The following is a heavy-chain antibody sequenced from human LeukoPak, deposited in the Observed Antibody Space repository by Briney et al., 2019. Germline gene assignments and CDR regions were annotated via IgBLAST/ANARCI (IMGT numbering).Heavy chain of an antibody. D-gene: IGHD2-15*01. CDR1: GDSITNYF. CDR2: IYYTGNT. CDR3: ARGRVAYSAYYFDY. V-gene: IGHV4-59*01. J-gene: IGHJ4*02. Sequence: PSETLSLTCTVSGDSITNYFWSWIRQPPGKGLEWIGYIYYTGNTNYKPALKSGVTISVDTSTNQFSLRLRSVTAADTAVYYCARGRVAYSAYYFDYWGRGTLVTVSS.